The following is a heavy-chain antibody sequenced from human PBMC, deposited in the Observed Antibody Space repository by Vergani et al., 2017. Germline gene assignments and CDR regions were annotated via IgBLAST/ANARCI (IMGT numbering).Heavy chain of an antibody. V-gene: IGHV7-4-1*02. CDR2: INTKTGNP. CDR1: GYTFTSYA. J-gene: IGHJ4*02. D-gene: IGHD3-22*01. Sequence: QVQLVQSGAEVKKPGSSVKVSCKTSGYTFTSYAMNWVRQAPGQGLEWMGWINTKTGNPTYAQGFTGRFVFSLDTPVRTAYLQISSLKAEDTAVYYCARERGYYDSSGYNPLDFDYWGQGILVTVSS. CDR3: ARERGYYDSSGYNPLDFDY.